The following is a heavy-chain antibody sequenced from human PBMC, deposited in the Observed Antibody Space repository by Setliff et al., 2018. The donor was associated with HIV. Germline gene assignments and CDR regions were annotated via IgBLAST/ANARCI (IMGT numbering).Heavy chain of an antibody. Sequence: SETLSLTCAVYGGSFSGYHWNWIRQFPGKGLEWIGEINHTGNTQYNPSLKSRVTMSEETSKNQFSLKLKSGTAADTAIFFCARGKGGLVGPAEFDYWGPGTLVTVSS. D-gene: IGHD1-26*01. CDR1: GGSFSGYH. V-gene: IGHV4-34*01. J-gene: IGHJ4*02. CDR3: ARGKGGLVGPAEFDY. CDR2: INHTGNT.